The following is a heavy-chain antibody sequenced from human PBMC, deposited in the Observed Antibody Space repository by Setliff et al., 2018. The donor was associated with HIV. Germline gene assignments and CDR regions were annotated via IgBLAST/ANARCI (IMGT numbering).Heavy chain of an antibody. J-gene: IGHJ4*02. CDR3: ARVLGDSSSSGY. V-gene: IGHV3-23*01. Sequence: GGSLRLSCAASGFTFSSYAMSWVRQAAGKGLEWVSAISGSGGSTYYADSVKGRFTISRDNSKNTLYLQMNTLRAEDTAVYYCARVLGDSSSSGYWGQGTLVTVS. CDR1: GFTFSSYA. CDR2: ISGSGGST. D-gene: IGHD6-6*01.